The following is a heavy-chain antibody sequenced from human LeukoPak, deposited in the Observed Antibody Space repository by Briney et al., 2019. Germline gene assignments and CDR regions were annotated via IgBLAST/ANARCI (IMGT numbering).Heavy chain of an antibody. CDR2: IYYSGTT. J-gene: IGHJ3*02. D-gene: IGHD3-9*01. Sequence: SETLSLTCTVSGGSIVSYHWTWIRQPPGKGLEWIGYIYYSGTTNYNPSVKSRVTISVDTSRDQFSLKLSSVTAADTAVYYCARDRGRIPYDILINDAFDIWGQGTMVTVSS. V-gene: IGHV4-59*12. CDR3: ARDRGRIPYDILINDAFDI. CDR1: GGSIVSYH.